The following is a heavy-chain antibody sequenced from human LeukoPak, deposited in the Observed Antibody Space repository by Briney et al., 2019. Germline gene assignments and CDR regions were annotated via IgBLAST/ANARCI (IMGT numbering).Heavy chain of an antibody. CDR3: ARARGIFPLHELEPGFDY. Sequence: ASVKVSCKASGGTFSSYAISWVRQAPGQGLEWMGGIIPIFGTANYAQKFQGRVTITADESTSTAYMELSSLRSEDTAVYYCARARGIFPLHELEPGFDYWGQGTLVTVSS. CDR1: GGTFSSYA. D-gene: IGHD1-1*01. V-gene: IGHV1-69*13. CDR2: IIPIFGTA. J-gene: IGHJ4*02.